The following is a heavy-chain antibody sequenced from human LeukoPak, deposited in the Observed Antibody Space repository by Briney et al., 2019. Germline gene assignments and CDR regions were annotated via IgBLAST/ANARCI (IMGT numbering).Heavy chain of an antibody. Sequence: SETLSLTCTVSGYSISSGYYWGWIRQPPGKGLEWIGSIYHSESTNYNPSLKSRVTISVDTSKNQFSLKLSSVTAADTAVYYCAREGVYDSSGYYYGRPGYWGQGTLVTVSS. CDR2: IYHSEST. J-gene: IGHJ4*02. CDR1: GYSISSGYY. D-gene: IGHD3-22*01. V-gene: IGHV4-38-2*02. CDR3: AREGVYDSSGYYYGRPGY.